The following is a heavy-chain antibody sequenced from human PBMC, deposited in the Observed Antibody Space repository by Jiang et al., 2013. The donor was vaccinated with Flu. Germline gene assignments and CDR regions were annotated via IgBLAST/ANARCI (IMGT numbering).Heavy chain of an antibody. V-gene: IGHV4-59*01. CDR1: GGSIGGYY. D-gene: IGHD3-3*01. CDR3: ARDGNDFWSGLFDP. J-gene: IGHJ5*02. CDR2: VYYSGST. Sequence: LLKPSETLSLTCTVSGGSIGGYYWSRIRQPPGKGLEWIGYVYYSGSTSYNPSLKSPVTISVDTSMNQFSLKLSSVTAADTAVYYCARDGNDFWSGLFDPWGQGTLVTVSS.